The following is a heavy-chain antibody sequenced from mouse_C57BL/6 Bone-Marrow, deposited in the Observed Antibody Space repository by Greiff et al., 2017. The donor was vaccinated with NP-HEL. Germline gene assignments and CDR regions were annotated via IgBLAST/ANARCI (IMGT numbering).Heavy chain of an antibody. V-gene: IGHV1-55*01. CDR2: IYPGSGST. D-gene: IGHD2-4*01. J-gene: IGHJ1*03. Sequence: QVQLQQPGAELVKPGASVKMSCKASGYTFTSYWITWVKQRPGQGLEWIGDIYPGSGSTNYNEKFKSKATLTVDTSSSTAYMQLSSLTSEDSAVYYCAREARIYYDYHEGLYWYFDVWGTGTTVTVSS. CDR3: AREARIYYDYHEGLYWYFDV. CDR1: GYTFTSYW.